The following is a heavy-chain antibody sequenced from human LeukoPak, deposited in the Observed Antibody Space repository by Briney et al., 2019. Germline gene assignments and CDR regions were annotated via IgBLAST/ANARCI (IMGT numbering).Heavy chain of an antibody. Sequence: SVKVSCKTSGYTFTGYYMHWVRQAPGQGLEWMGWINPNSGGTNYAQKFQGRVTMIRDTSISTAYMELSRLRSDDTAVYYCAPTNRWNFYFDYWGQGTLVTVXS. CDR2: INPNSGGT. D-gene: IGHD1-7*01. J-gene: IGHJ4*02. CDR3: APTNRWNFYFDY. V-gene: IGHV1-2*02. CDR1: GYTFTGYY.